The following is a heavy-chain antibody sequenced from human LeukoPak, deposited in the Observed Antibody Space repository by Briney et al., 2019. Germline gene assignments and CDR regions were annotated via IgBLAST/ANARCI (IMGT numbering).Heavy chain of an antibody. D-gene: IGHD3-10*01. J-gene: IGHJ4*02. CDR2: ISERRGST. V-gene: IGHV3-23*01. CDR3: AKRGIVIRAVIIIGFHKEAYYFDY. Sequence: SGGSLRLSCVVSGITLSNYGMSWVRQAPGKGLERVSGISERRGSTNYADSVKGRFIISRDTSKNTVYLQMNSLRVEDTAVYFCAKRGIVIRAVIIIGFHKEAYYFDYWGQGILVTVSS. CDR1: GITLSNYG.